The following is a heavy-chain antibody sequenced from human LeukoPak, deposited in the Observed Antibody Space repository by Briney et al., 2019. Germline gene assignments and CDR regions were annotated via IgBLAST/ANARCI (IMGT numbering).Heavy chain of an antibody. V-gene: IGHV1-18*01. D-gene: IGHD3-9*01. Sequence: GASVKVSCKASGYTFTSYGISLVRQAPGQGLEWMGWSSAYNGNTNYAQKLQGRVTMTTDTSTSTAYMELRSLRSDDTAVYYCARVTRGLGSEIRYFDWLVDYWGQGTLVTVSS. CDR1: GYTFTSYG. J-gene: IGHJ4*02. CDR3: ARVTRGLGSEIRYFDWLVDY. CDR2: SSAYNGNT.